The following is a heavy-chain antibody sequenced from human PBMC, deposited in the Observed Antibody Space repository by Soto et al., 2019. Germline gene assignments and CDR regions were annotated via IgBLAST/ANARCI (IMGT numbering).Heavy chain of an antibody. V-gene: IGHV1-24*01. Sequence: ASVKVSCKVSGYSFSEMSMHWVRQTPEKGLEWMGSFDGEDGQTMYAQKFQGRVTMTEDTSADTAYMELSSLRSDDTAVYYCGIPGATRPLDYWGQGSRVTVSS. CDR2: FDGEDGQT. CDR3: GIPGATRPLDY. CDR1: GYSFSEMS. D-gene: IGHD3-10*01. J-gene: IGHJ4*02.